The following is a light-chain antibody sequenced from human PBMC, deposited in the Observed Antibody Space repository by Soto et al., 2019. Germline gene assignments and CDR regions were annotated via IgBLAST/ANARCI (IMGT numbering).Light chain of an antibody. J-gene: IGKJ5*01. CDR1: QSLSGNY. CDR2: GAS. V-gene: IGKV3-20*01. Sequence: EIVLTQSPGTLPLSPGERVTLSCRASQSLSGNYLAWYQQKPGQAPKFLIYGASNRATDIPDRFSGGGSGTDFALTINRLEPEDSAVYYCQQYGHSPITFGQGTRLEIK. CDR3: QQYGHSPIT.